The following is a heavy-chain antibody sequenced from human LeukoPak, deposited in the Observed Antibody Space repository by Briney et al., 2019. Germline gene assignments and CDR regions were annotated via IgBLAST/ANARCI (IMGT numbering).Heavy chain of an antibody. CDR2: IRYDGSNK. D-gene: IGHD6-19*01. Sequence: PGGPLRLSCAASGFTFSSYGMHWVRQAPGKGLEWVAFIRYDGSNKYYADSVKGRFTISRDNSKNTLYLQMNSLRAEGTAVYYCAKGTSSGWYFDHWGQGTLVTVSS. V-gene: IGHV3-30*02. CDR1: GFTFSSYG. CDR3: AKGTSSGWYFDH. J-gene: IGHJ4*02.